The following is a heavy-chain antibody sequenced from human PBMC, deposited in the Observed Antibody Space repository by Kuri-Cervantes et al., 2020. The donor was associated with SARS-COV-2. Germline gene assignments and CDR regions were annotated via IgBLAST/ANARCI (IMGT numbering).Heavy chain of an antibody. CDR2: IYSCGST. CDR3: ARVMKVVTPNYYYYYYMDV. D-gene: IGHD4-23*01. CDR1: GFTVSSYY. V-gene: IGHV3-53*05. Sequence: GESLCLSCAASGFTVSSYYMSWVRQAPGKGLEWVSYIYSCGSTYYADSVKGRFTISRDNSKNTLYLQLNRLRAEDTAVYYGARVMKVVTPNYYYYYYMDVWGKGTTVTVSS. J-gene: IGHJ6*03.